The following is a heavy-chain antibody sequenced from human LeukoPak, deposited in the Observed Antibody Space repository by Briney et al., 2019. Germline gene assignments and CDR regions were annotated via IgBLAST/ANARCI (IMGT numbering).Heavy chain of an antibody. CDR3: ARVRRITMVRGGWFDP. D-gene: IGHD3-10*01. CDR2: ISAYNGNT. V-gene: IGHV1-18*01. J-gene: IGHJ5*02. CDR1: GYTFTSYA. Sequence: ASVKVSCKASGYTFTSYAMHWVRQAPGQGLEWMGWISAYNGNTNYAQKLQGRVTMTTDTSTSTAYMELRSLRSDDTAVYYCARVRRITMVRGGWFDPWGQGTLVTVSS.